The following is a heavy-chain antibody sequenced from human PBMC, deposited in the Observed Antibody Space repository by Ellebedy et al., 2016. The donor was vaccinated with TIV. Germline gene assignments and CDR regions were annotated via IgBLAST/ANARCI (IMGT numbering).Heavy chain of an antibody. CDR3: ATDCPGDDGQPLGR. CDR2: INSDGSGK. D-gene: IGHD5-12*01. V-gene: IGHV3-30*02. J-gene: IGHJ5*02. CDR1: GFNFSSCD. Sequence: GESLKISCAASGFNFSSCDMHWVRQAPGRGLEWVAFINSDGSGKHFADSVKGRFNITRDDSRETLFLQMKSLRAEDTALYYCATDCPGDDGQPLGRWGQGTLVTVSS.